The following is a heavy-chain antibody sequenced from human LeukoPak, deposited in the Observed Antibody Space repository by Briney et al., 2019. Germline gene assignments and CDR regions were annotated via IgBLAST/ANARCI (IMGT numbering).Heavy chain of an antibody. D-gene: IGHD3-10*01. CDR2: ISGSGGST. J-gene: IGHJ4*02. V-gene: IGHV3-23*01. Sequence: GGSLRLSCAASGFTFSSYAMSWVRQAPGKGLEWVSAISGSGGSTYYADSVKGRFTISRDNSKNTLYLQMNSLRAEDTAVYYCAKDLVLASYFGFGELLRGLDYWGQGTLVTVSS. CDR3: AKDLVLASYFGFGELLRGLDY. CDR1: GFTFSSYA.